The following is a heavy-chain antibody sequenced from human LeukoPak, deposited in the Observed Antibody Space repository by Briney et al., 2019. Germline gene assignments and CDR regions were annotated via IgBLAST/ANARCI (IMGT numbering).Heavy chain of an antibody. CDR2: INHSGST. D-gene: IGHD6-19*01. CDR1: GGSFSGYY. J-gene: IGHJ4*02. CDR3: ASGIAVAGPSDY. Sequence: SETLSLTCAVYGGSFSGYYWSWIRQPPGKGLEWIGEINHSGSTNYNPSLKSRVTISVDTSKNQFSLKLSSVTAADTAVYYCASGIAVAGPSDYWGQGTLVTVSS. V-gene: IGHV4-34*01.